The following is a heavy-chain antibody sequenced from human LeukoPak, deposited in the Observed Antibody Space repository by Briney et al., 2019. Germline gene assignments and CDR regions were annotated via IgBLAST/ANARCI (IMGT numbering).Heavy chain of an antibody. CDR3: ARDDFWSGYVY. J-gene: IGHJ4*02. V-gene: IGHV1-69*06. CDR2: IIPVFGTT. CDR1: GGTFSSYA. Sequence: ASVKVSCKASGGTFSSYAISWMRQAPGQGLEWMGGIIPVFGTTNYAQKFQASVTITADKSTNTAYMELSSLRSDDTAVYYCARDDFWSGYVYWGQGTLVTVSS. D-gene: IGHD3-3*01.